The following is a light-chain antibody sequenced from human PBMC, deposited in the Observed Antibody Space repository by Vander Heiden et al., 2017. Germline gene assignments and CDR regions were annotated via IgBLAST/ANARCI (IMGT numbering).Light chain of an antibody. J-gene: IGKJ4*01. CDR1: QSVSSC. CDR2: DAS. V-gene: IGKV3-11*01. Sequence: EIVSTQSPDTLSLSPGERATLSCRASQSVSSCLAWYQQKPGQAPKLLIYDASSRATGIPARFSGSGSGTDFTLTISSLEPEDFAVYYCQQRSNWPLTFGGGTKVEIK. CDR3: QQRSNWPLT.